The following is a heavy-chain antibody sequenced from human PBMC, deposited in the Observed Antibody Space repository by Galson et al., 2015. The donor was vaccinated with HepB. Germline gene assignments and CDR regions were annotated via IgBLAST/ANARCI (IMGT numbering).Heavy chain of an antibody. Sequence: SLRLSCAGSGFTFSRYWMHWVRRVPGKGLVWLSRINSDGTNPSYADSVKGRFTISRDNARNTLSLQMDSLRVEDTAVYYCARGGTPILQGEKEEFASSSWGQGTLVTVSS. CDR3: ARGGTPILQGEKEEFASSS. D-gene: IGHD3-10*01. CDR1: GFTFSRYW. V-gene: IGHV3-74*01. J-gene: IGHJ5*02. CDR2: INSDGTNP.